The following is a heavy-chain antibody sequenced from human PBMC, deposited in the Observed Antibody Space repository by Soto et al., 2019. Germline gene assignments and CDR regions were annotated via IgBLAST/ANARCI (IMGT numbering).Heavy chain of an antibody. CDR1: GVSITDTTYH. CDR2: IHYTGKT. V-gene: IGHV4-39*01. J-gene: IGHJ4*02. CDR3: SRLSNGRPGDF. Sequence: SETLSLTCIVSGVSITDTTYHWGWTRQPPGKGLEWVASIHYTGKTYYNPSLKSRLTISMDTSKNQVLLTLKSVTAADTAMYYCSRLSNGRPGDFWGQGTLVTVSS. D-gene: IGHD2-8*01.